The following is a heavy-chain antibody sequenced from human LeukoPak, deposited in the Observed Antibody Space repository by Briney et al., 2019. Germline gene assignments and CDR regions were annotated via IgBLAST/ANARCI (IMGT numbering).Heavy chain of an antibody. D-gene: IGHD2-15*01. CDR3: ARRKGYCSGGNCYPEPLDY. CDR2: IYHTGST. V-gene: IGHV4-38-2*01. Sequence: SETLTLTCAGSGYSMSSGYYWGWIGHPPGKGLERIANIYHTGSTHYHPSLQSRVTISLDTSKNQFSLKLSSVTAADTAVYYCARRKGYCSGGNCYPEPLDYWGQGTLVTVSS. J-gene: IGHJ4*02. CDR1: GYSMSSGYY.